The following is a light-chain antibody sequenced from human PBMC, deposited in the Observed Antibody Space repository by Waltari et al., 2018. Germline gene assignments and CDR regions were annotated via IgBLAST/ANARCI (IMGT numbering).Light chain of an antibody. CDR2: GAS. Sequence: EIVMMQSPATLSVSPGEGATLSCRASQSVRSRLAWYQQKPGQTPRLLIYGASTRSTGIPDRFSGSGSETEFTLTISSLQSEDFAVYYCQQYNDWPLTFGGGTKVEIK. V-gene: IGKV3D-15*01. CDR3: QQYNDWPLT. J-gene: IGKJ4*01. CDR1: QSVRSR.